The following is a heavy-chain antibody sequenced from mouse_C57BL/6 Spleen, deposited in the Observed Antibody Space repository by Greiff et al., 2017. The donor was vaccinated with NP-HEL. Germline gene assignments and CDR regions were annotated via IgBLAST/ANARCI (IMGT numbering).Heavy chain of an antibody. J-gene: IGHJ4*01. V-gene: IGHV1-26*01. CDR3: ARWTGNYAMDY. Sequence: VQLQQSGPELVKPGASVKISCKASGYTFTDYYMNWVKQSHGKSLEWIGDINPNNGGTSYNQKFKGKATLTVDKSSSTAYMELRSLTSEDSAVYYCARWTGNYAMDYWGQGTSVTVSS. CDR2: INPNNGGT. D-gene: IGHD4-1*01. CDR1: GYTFTDYY.